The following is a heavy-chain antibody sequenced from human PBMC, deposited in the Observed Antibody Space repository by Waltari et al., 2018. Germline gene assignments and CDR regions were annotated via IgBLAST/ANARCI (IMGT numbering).Heavy chain of an antibody. D-gene: IGHD6-13*01. J-gene: IGHJ1*01. CDR2: INTDGSTT. CDR1: GFTFSSYR. Sequence: EVQLVESGGGLVQPGGSLRLSCAASGFTFSSYRTHWVRQAPGKGLVWVSDINTDGSTTNYADSVKGRFTISRDNAKNTLYLQMDSLRAEETAVYYCVIGAQHVSNWYASEYFQHWGQGTLVTVSS. CDR3: VIGAQHVSNWYASEYFQH. V-gene: IGHV3-74*01.